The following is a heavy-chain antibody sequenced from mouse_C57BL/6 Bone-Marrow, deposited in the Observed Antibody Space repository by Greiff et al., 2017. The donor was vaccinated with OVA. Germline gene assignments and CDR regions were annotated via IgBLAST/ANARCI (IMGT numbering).Heavy chain of an antibody. D-gene: IGHD2-5*01. J-gene: IGHJ4*01. CDR2: ISNLAYSI. CDR3: ARRESNHAMDY. Sequence: EVKLVDSGGGLVQPGGSLKLSCAASGFTFSDYGMAWVRQAPRKGPEWVAFISNLAYSIYYADTVTGRFTISRENAKNTLYLEMSSLRSEDTAMYYCARRESNHAMDYWGQGTSVTVSS. V-gene: IGHV5-15*04. CDR1: GFTFSDYG.